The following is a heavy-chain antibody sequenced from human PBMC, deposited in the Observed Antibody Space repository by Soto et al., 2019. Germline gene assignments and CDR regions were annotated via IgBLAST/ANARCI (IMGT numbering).Heavy chain of an antibody. CDR2: IIPMLGVR. CDR1: GGTFSTYS. Sequence: QVQLVQSGAEVKKPGSSVKVSCKDSGGTFSTYSMFWVRQAPGQGLEWMGRIIPMLGVRNYAQRFQDRVTITADKSMATVHMELSSLRFEDTALYYCTIGSWSGEVFDIWGQGTMVTVSS. D-gene: IGHD2-21*01. CDR3: TIGSWSGEVFDI. V-gene: IGHV1-69*02. J-gene: IGHJ3*02.